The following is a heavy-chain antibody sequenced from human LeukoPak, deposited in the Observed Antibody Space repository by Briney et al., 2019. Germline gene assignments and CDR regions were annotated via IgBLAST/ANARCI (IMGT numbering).Heavy chain of an antibody. CDR2: IYYSGST. J-gene: IGHJ4*02. Sequence: PSETLSLTCTVSGGSISSYYWSWIRQPPGKGLEWIGYIYYSGSTNYNPSLKSRVTISVDTSKNQFSLKLSSVTAADTAVYYCAREEYSSGWNAFDYWGQGTLVTVSS. CDR3: AREEYSSGWNAFDY. D-gene: IGHD6-19*01. CDR1: GGSISSYY. V-gene: IGHV4-59*01.